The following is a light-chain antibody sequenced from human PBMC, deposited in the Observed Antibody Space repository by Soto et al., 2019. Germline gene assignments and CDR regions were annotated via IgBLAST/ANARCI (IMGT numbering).Light chain of an antibody. CDR1: QSVSSSY. Sequence: EIVLTQSPGTLSLSPGERATLSCRASQSVSSSYLAWYQQKPGQAPRLLIYGASSRATDIPDRFSGSGSGTDFTLTVGRLEPEDFAVYYCQQYGSSPWTFGQGTKVEIK. CDR3: QQYGSSPWT. V-gene: IGKV3-20*01. CDR2: GAS. J-gene: IGKJ1*01.